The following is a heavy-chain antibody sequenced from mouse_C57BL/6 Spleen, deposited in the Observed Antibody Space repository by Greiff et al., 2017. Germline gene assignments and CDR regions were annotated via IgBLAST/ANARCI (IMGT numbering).Heavy chain of an antibody. Sequence: QVQLQQPGAELVMPGASVKLSCKASGYTFTSYWMHWVKQRPGQGLEWIGEIDPSDSYTNYNQKFKGKSTLTVDKSSSTAYMQLSSLTSEDSAVYYCARDYGSRRYFDVWGTGTTVTVSS. CDR2: IDPSDSYT. CDR3: ARDYGSRRYFDV. J-gene: IGHJ1*03. CDR1: GYTFTSYW. D-gene: IGHD1-1*01. V-gene: IGHV1-69*01.